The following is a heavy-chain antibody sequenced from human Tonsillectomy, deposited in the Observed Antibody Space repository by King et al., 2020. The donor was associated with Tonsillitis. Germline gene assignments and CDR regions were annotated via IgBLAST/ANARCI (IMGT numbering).Heavy chain of an antibody. Sequence: VQLQESGPGLVKPSETLSLTCTVSGYSISSGYYWGWVRQPPGKGLEWIGSIYHSGSTYYNPYLKSRVTISVDTSKNQFSLKLSSVTAEDTAVYYCARFGAYWGQGILVTVSS. CDR1: GYSISSGYY. D-gene: IGHD3-3*01. CDR2: IYHSGST. V-gene: IGHV4-38-2*02. CDR3: ARFGAY. J-gene: IGHJ4*02.